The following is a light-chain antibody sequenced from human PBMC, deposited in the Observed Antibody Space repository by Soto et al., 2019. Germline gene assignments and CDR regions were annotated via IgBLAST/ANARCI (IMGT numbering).Light chain of an antibody. Sequence: EIVLTQSPGTLSLSPGERATLSCRASQSVSSSYLAWYQQKPGQAPRLLIYGASSRATGIPDRFSGSGSGTDFTLTISSLQPEDFATYYCQQSYSSPYTFGRGTKVEI. J-gene: IGKJ2*01. CDR2: GAS. CDR3: QQSYSSPYT. V-gene: IGKV3-20*01. CDR1: QSVSSSY.